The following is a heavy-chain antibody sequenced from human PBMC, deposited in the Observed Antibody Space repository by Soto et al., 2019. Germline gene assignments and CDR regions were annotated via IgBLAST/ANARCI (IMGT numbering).Heavy chain of an antibody. Sequence: VQSGTEMKTPGASVKVTCKTSRYTFTGYYMHWVRQAPGRGLEWMGGINPDSGDTNYVQKFQGRVTMTRDTSSATAYLEVSGLRRDDTAIYYCARSHSAYYYYGMDAWGQGTAVSVSS. CDR1: RYTFTGYY. CDR3: ARSHSAYYYYGMDA. CDR2: INPDSGDT. V-gene: IGHV1-2*02. J-gene: IGHJ6*02.